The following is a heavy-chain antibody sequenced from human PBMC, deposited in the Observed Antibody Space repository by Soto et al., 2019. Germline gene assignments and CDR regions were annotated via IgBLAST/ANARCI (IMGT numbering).Heavy chain of an antibody. Sequence: QVQLVQSGAEVKKPGSSVKVSCKASGGTFSSYTISWVRQAPGQGLEWMGRIIPILGIANYAQKFQGRVTIPADKSTSTAYMELSSLRSEDTAVYYCASSSRVRGGVDYWGQGTLVTVSS. CDR1: GGTFSSYT. V-gene: IGHV1-69*02. CDR3: ASSSRVRGGVDY. D-gene: IGHD3-10*01. CDR2: IIPILGIA. J-gene: IGHJ4*02.